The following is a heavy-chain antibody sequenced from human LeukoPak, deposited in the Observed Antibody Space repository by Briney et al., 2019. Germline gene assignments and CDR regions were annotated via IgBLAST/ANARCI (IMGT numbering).Heavy chain of an antibody. Sequence: GGSLRLSCAASGFTFSSYSMNWVRQAPGKGLEWVSNINANNGTTYYAASVRGRFTIHRDNSKNTLYLQLNTLRADDSATYYWAKPISGGLAVTADWLLTWGQGTLVVVSS. V-gene: IGHV3-23*01. CDR1: GFTFSSYS. CDR2: INANNGTT. J-gene: IGHJ5*01. D-gene: IGHD6-19*01. CDR3: AKPISGGLAVTADWLLT.